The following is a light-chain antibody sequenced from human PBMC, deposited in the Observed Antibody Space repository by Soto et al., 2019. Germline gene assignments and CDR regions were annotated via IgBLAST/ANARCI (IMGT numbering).Light chain of an antibody. Sequence: QSVLTQPPSVSGAPGQRVTISCSGSTSNIGNNAVNWYQQLPGKAPRALIYYDDLLPTGVSKRFSGSKSGTSVSLAISGLQSDDEADYYCASCDDTLSGVVFGGGTKLTVL. CDR2: YDD. J-gene: IGLJ3*02. V-gene: IGLV1-36*01. CDR1: TSNIGNNA. CDR3: ASCDDTLSGVV.